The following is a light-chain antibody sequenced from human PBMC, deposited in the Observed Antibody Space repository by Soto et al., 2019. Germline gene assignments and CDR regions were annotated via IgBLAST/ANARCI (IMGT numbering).Light chain of an antibody. Sequence: TQSPCTLSLSPGDGATLSCRASQSVTSTLAWYQQKPGQAPRLLIHGASTRATGFPARFSGSGSGTDFTLTISSLQSEDFAVYYCQQYNNWPWTFGQGTKVDI. CDR1: QSVTST. V-gene: IGKV3-15*01. CDR2: GAS. J-gene: IGKJ1*01. CDR3: QQYNNWPWT.